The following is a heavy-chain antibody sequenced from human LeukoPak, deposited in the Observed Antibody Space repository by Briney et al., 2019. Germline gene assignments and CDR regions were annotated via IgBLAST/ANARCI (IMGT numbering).Heavy chain of an antibody. V-gene: IGHV3-7*05. J-gene: IGHJ6*02. CDR2: IKQDGSEK. CDR3: ARDPYSSTWSYGMDV. CDR1: GFTFSSYL. D-gene: IGHD6-6*01. Sequence: TGGSLRLSCAASGFTFSSYLMSWVRQAPGKGLEWVANIKQDGSEKVYVDSVKGRFAISRDNAKNSLFLQMDALRAEDTAVYYCARDPYSSTWSYGMDVWGQGTTVSVSS.